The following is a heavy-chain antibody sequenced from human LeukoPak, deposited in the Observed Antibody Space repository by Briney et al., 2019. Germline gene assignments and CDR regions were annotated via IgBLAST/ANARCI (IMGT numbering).Heavy chain of an antibody. CDR1: GFTFSSYG. V-gene: IGHV3-30*18. D-gene: IGHD5-24*01. J-gene: IGHJ4*02. CDR3: AKSFTDGYFDC. CDR2: ISYDGSNK. Sequence: GGSLGLACAASGFTFSSYGMHWVRQAPGKGLEWVAVISYDGSNKYYADSVKGRFTISRDNSKNTLYLQMNSLRAEDTAVYYCAKSFTDGYFDCWGQGTLVTVSS.